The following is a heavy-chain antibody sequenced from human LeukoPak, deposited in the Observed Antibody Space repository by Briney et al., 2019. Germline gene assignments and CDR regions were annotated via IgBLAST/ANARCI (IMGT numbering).Heavy chain of an antibody. CDR3: ACELGYCSSTSCCDY. J-gene: IGHJ4*02. V-gene: IGHV3-23*01. D-gene: IGHD2-2*01. Sequence: GGSLRLSCAASGFTFSSYAMSWVRQAPGKGLEWVSAISGSGGRTYYADSVKGRFTISRDNSKNTLYLQMNSLRAEDTAVYYCACELGYCSSTSCCDYWGQGTLVTVSS. CDR1: GFTFSSYA. CDR2: ISGSGGRT.